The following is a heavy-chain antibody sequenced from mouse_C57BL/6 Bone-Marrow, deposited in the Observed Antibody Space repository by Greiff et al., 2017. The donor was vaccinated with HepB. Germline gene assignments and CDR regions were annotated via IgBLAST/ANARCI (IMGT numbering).Heavy chain of an antibody. CDR1: GYTFTSYG. V-gene: IGHV1-81*01. J-gene: IGHJ3*01. D-gene: IGHD1-1*01. Sequence: VHLVESGAELARPGASVKLSCKASGYTFTSYGISWVKQRTGQGLEWIGEIYPRSGKTYYNEKFKGKATLTADKSSSTAYMELRSLTSEDSAVYFCARRGNYYARAWFAYWGQGTLVTVSA. CDR3: ARRGNYYARAWFAY. CDR2: IYPRSGKT.